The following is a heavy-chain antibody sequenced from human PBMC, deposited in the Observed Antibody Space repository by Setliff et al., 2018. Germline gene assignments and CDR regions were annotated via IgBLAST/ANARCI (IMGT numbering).Heavy chain of an antibody. J-gene: IGHJ4*02. CDR2: VNPGGLTS. CDR1: GYSFTSHY. CDR3: ARAGLAAAGRKGVFGH. D-gene: IGHD6-25*01. Sequence: ASVKVSCKTSGYSFTSHYMHWARQAPGQGLERMGIVNPGGLTSSSTQKFEGRVTMTRDTSTSTVYMELNSLTSDDTAVYYCARAGLAAAGRKGVFGHWGQGTLVTVSS. V-gene: IGHV1-46*01.